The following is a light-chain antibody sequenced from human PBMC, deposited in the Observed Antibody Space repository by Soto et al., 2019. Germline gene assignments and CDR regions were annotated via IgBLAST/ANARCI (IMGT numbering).Light chain of an antibody. CDR2: GAS. J-gene: IGKJ1*01. CDR1: QSVSSN. V-gene: IGKV3-15*01. Sequence: EIVMTQSPATLSVSPGERATLSCRASQSVSSNLAWYQQKPGQAPRLLIYGASTRATGIPARFSGSGSGTEFTLTISSLQSEDFAVYYCQQYNNWRTFGHGTKVVIK. CDR3: QQYNNWRT.